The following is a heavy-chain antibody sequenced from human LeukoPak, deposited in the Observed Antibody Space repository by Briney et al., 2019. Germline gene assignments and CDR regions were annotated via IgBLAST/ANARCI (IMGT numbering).Heavy chain of an antibody. CDR3: ARSTAGLDF. D-gene: IGHD1-1*01. V-gene: IGHV3-7*01. J-gene: IGHJ4*02. CDR2: IKQDGSEK. CDR1: GFTFSSYS. Sequence: GGSLRLSCAASGFTFSSYSMNWVRQAPGKGLEWVANIKQDGSEKYYVDSVKGRFTISRDNAKNSLYLQLNSLRAEDTAVYYCARSTAGLDFWGQGTLVIVSS.